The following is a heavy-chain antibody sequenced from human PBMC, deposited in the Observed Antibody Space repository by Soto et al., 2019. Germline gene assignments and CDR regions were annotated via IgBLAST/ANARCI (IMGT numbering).Heavy chain of an antibody. CDR2: INPKSGGT. CDR1: GYSFTDYH. D-gene: IGHD2-8*01. V-gene: IGHV1-2*04. CDR3: ARGDSTDCSNRVCSFFYDHDMDV. Sequence: QVQLVQSGAEVKKPGASVKVSCKASGYSFTDYHIHWVRQAPGQGLEWLGRINPKSGGTSTAQKFQGWVTMTTDPPTRTASMQLTRLTSDDTAIYYCARGDSTDCSNRVCSFFYDHDMDVWGQGTTVTVSS. J-gene: IGHJ6*02.